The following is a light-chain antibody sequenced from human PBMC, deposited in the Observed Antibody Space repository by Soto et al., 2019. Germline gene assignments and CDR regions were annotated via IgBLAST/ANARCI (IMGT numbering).Light chain of an antibody. J-gene: IGKJ1*01. V-gene: IGKV3-20*01. CDR2: GAS. CDR3: QQYDSSPRT. Sequence: EIGLTLSPRTVSLSQMERATLSCRASQTVSSSYLAWYQQKPGQAPRLLIYGASSRATGIPDRFSGSGSGTDFTLTIDRLEPEDFAVYYCQQYDSSPRTFGQGTKVDIK. CDR1: QTVSSSY.